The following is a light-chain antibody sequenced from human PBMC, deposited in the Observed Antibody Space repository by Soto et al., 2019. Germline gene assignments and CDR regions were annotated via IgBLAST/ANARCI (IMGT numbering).Light chain of an antibody. Sequence: EIVMTQSPDTLSVSPGERATLSCRASQSVRTNLAWSQHKPGQAPRLLIYGASTRATDIPGRFSGSGSGTEFTLTISSLQSDDFAVYYCQQYSNVPPWTFGQGTKVEIK. V-gene: IGKV3-15*01. J-gene: IGKJ1*01. CDR3: QQYSNVPPWT. CDR2: GAS. CDR1: QSVRTN.